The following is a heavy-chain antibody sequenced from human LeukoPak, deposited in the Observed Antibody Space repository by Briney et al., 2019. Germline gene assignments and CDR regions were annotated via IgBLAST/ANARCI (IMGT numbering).Heavy chain of an antibody. CDR2: IYSVVST. V-gene: IGHV3-53*01. Sequence: GGSLRLSCAASGFTVSSNYMSWVRQAPGKGLEWVSVIYSVVSTYYADSVKARFTIYRANSKNTLYLKMNRLRAADTAVYSCASAHSNYAARFDYWGQGTLVTVSS. CDR3: ASAHSNYAARFDY. J-gene: IGHJ4*02. CDR1: GFTVSSNY. D-gene: IGHD4-11*01.